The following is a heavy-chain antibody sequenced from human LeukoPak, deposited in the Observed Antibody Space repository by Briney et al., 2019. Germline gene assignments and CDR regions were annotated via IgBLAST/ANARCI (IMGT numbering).Heavy chain of an antibody. D-gene: IGHD4-17*01. CDR1: GFTFSGSA. CDR2: IYSGGST. V-gene: IGHV3-53*01. J-gene: IGHJ6*03. CDR3: ARITDYGDYYYYYMDV. Sequence: GGSLRLSCAASGFTFSGSAMHWVRQASGKGLEWVAVIYSGGSTYYADSVTGRFTISRDNSKNTLYLQMNSLRAEDTAVYYCARITDYGDYYYYYMDVWGKGTTVTISS.